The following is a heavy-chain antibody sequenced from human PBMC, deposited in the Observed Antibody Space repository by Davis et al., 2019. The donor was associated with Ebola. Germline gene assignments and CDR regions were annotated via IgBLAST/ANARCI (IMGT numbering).Heavy chain of an antibody. Sequence: GGSLRLSCAASGFTFSSYWMSWVRQAPGKGLEWVAVIWYDGSNKYYADSVKGRFTISRDNSKNTLYLQMNSLRAEDTAVYYCARNNRGGDWDYWGQGTLVTVSS. CDR1: GFTFSSYW. D-gene: IGHD2-21*02. J-gene: IGHJ4*02. V-gene: IGHV3-33*08. CDR3: ARNNRGGDWDY. CDR2: IWYDGSNK.